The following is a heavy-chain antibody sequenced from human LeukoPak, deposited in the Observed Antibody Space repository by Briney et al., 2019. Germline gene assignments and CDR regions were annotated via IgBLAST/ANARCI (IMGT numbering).Heavy chain of an antibody. CDR1: GDTFVSYG. V-gene: IGHV1-18*04. CDR3: ARAGDEVPTYFDY. D-gene: IGHD3-16*01. Sequence: ASLKDSCKASGDTFVSYGMSWIRHAPGQRLEWMVWINAYSIKTKYARQFQSRVTMTTDTSTTTAYLDLRSLTSDDTAVYYCARAGDEVPTYFDYWGQGTLVTVSS. J-gene: IGHJ4*02. CDR2: INAYSIKT.